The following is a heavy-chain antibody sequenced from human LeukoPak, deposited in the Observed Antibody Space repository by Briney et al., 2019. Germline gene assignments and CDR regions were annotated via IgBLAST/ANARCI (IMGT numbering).Heavy chain of an antibody. J-gene: IGHJ4*02. V-gene: IGHV4-30-4*01. CDR2: IYYSGST. Sequence: SEALSLTCTVSGGSISSGDYYWSWIRQPPGKGLEWIGYIYYSGSTYYNPSLKSRVTISVDTSKNQSSLKLSSVTAADTAVYYCARGGDTAMVLDYWGQGTLVTVSS. CDR3: ARGGDTAMVLDY. D-gene: IGHD5-18*01. CDR1: GGSISSGDYY.